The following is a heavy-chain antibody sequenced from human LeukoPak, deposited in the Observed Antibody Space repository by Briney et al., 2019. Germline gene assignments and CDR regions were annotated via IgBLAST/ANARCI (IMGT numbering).Heavy chain of an antibody. D-gene: IGHD3-9*01. CDR2: ISSSSSYI. Sequence: GGSLRLSCAASGFTFSSYSMNWVRQAPGKGLEWVSSISSSSSYIYYADSVKGRFTISRDNAKNSLYLQMNSLRAEDTAVYYYARSGLRYFDWLSHYFDYWGQGTLVTVSS. CDR3: ARSGLRYFDWLSHYFDY. V-gene: IGHV3-21*01. CDR1: GFTFSSYS. J-gene: IGHJ4*02.